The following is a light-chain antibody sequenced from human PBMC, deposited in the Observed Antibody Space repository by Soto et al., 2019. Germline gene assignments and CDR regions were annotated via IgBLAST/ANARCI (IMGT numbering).Light chain of an antibody. J-gene: IGKJ3*01. CDR2: AAS. CDR3: QQGNTFPLT. V-gene: IGKV1D-12*01. CDR1: PDISSW. Sequence: DIQMTQSPSSVSASVGDRVTITCRASPDISSWLAWYQQKPGKAPKLLIYAASNLQSGVPSRFSGSGSGTDFTLTISSLQPEDFGIYYCQQGNTFPLTFGPGTKVDIK.